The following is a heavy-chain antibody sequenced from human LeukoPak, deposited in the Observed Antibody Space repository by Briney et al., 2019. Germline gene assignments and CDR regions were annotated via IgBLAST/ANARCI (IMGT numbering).Heavy chain of an antibody. V-gene: IGHV5-51*01. D-gene: IGHD2-15*01. CDR1: GYSFTSYW. J-gene: IGHJ4*02. Sequence: GESLKISCKGSGYSFTSYWIGWVRQMPGKGLEWMGIIYPGDSDTRYSPSFQGQVTISADKSISTAYLQWSSLKASDTAMYYCARPNCSGGSCYSGYYFDYWGQGTLVTVSS. CDR3: ARPNCSGGSCYSGYYFDY. CDR2: IYPGDSDT.